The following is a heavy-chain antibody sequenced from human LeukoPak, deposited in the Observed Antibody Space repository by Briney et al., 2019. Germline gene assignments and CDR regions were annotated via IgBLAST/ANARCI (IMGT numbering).Heavy chain of an antibody. CDR3: AKTNGYYDY. D-gene: IGHD3-22*01. V-gene: IGHV3-23*01. CDR1: GFTFSNFG. Sequence: GGSLRLSCAASGFTFSNFGMSWVRQAPERGLEWVSGISGGGDTTYYAESVEGRFTISRDNSKNTLFLQMNSLSAEDTAVYYCAKTNGYYDYWGQGTLVAVSS. CDR2: ISGGGDTT. J-gene: IGHJ4*02.